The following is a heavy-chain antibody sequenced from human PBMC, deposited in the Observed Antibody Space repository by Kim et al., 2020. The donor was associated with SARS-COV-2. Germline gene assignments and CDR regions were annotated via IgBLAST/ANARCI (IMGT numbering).Heavy chain of an antibody. CDR3: AREVTFIAAAGNRGYYFDY. Sequence: ASVKVSCKASGYTFTGYYMHWVRQAPGQGLEWMGRINPNSGGTNYAQKFQGRVTMTRYTSISTAYMELSRLRSDDTAVYYCAREVTFIAAAGNRGYYFDYWGQGTLVTVSS. CDR1: GYTFTGYY. V-gene: IGHV1-2*06. J-gene: IGHJ4*02. D-gene: IGHD6-13*01. CDR2: INPNSGGT.